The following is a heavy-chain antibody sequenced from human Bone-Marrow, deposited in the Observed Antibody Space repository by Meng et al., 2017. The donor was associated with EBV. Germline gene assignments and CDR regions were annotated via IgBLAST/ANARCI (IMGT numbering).Heavy chain of an antibody. CDR1: GGSISSGGYS. J-gene: IGHJ4*02. CDR2: IYHSGST. Sequence: LHLRASGRGLMKPSQTLSLTCAVSGGSISSGGYSWSWIRQPPGKGLGWIGYIYHSGSTYYNPSLKSRVTISVDRSKNQFSLKLSSVTAADTAVYYCARVVARSYFDYWGQGTLVTVSS. V-gene: IGHV4-30-2*01. CDR3: ARVVARSYFDY.